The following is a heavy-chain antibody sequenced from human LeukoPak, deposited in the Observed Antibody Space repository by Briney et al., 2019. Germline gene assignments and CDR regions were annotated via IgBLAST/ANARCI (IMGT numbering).Heavy chain of an antibody. D-gene: IGHD3-16*01. CDR1: GGSISSSSYS. CDR3: ARDLKRSRARWQNLGLDP. V-gene: IGHV4-39*07. CDR2: IYYSGST. Sequence: SETLSLTCTVSGGSISSSSYSWGWIRQPPGKGLEWIGRIYYSGSTYYNPSLKSRVTISVDTSKNQFSLKLSSVTAADTAVYYCARDLKRSRARWQNLGLDPWGQGTLVTVSS. J-gene: IGHJ5*02.